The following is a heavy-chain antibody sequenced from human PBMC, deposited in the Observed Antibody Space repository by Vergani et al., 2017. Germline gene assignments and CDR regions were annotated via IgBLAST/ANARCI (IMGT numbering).Heavy chain of an antibody. J-gene: IGHJ3*02. V-gene: IGHV1-69*04. Sequence: QVQLVQSGAEVKKPGSSVKVSCKASGGTFSSYAISWVRQAPGQGLEWMGRIIPILGIANYAQKFQGRVTITADKSTSTDYMELSSLRSEDTAVYYCARDKGWGAFDIWGQGTMVTVSS. CDR1: GGTFSSYA. CDR3: ARDKGWGAFDI. CDR2: IIPILGIA. D-gene: IGHD6-19*01.